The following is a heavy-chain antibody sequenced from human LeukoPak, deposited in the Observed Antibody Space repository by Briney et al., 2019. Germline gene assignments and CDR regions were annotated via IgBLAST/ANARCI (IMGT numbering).Heavy chain of an antibody. J-gene: IGHJ4*02. CDR1: GFTFSSYA. Sequence: GGSLRLSCAASGFTFSSYAMHWVRQAPGKGLEWVAVISYDGSNKYYADSVKGRFTISRDNSKNTLYLQMNSLRAEDTAVYYCARDPYYYDSSGYFDYWGQGTLVTVSS. CDR2: ISYDGSNK. V-gene: IGHV3-30*04. CDR3: ARDPYYYDSSGYFDY. D-gene: IGHD3-22*01.